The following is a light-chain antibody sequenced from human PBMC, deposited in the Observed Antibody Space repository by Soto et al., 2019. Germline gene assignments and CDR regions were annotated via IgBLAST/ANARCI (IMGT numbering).Light chain of an antibody. Sequence: DIQMTQSPSTLSASVGDRVTITCRASQSIDRWLAWYQQRPGRAPKLLIYDVANLETGVPSRFSGSGSEIEFTLTISSLQPDDFAIYYCQQYNSYPLTFGGGTKV. J-gene: IGKJ4*01. CDR2: DVA. V-gene: IGKV1-5*01. CDR1: QSIDRW. CDR3: QQYNSYPLT.